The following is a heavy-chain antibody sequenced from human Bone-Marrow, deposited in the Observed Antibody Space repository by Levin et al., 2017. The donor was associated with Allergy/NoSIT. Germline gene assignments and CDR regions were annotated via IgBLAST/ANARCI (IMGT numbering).Heavy chain of an antibody. D-gene: IGHD3-16*01. CDR1: EFIFGNYW. CDR2: IREDGSEK. V-gene: IGHV3-7*01. Sequence: SGGSLRLSCAGSEFIFGNYWMSWVRQAPGKGLEWVANIREDGSEKYYVDSVRGRFTISRDNAKNSMDLEMSSLRVEDTAVYYCARDWAGAMDVWGQGTTVTVSS. J-gene: IGHJ6*02. CDR3: ARDWAGAMDV.